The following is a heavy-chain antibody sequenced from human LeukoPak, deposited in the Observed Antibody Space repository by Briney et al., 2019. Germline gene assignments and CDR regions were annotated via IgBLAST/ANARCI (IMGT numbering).Heavy chain of an antibody. J-gene: IGHJ3*02. CDR2: ISSSGSTI. D-gene: IGHD3-16*01. Sequence: GGSLRLSCAASGFTFSSYEMNWVRQAPGKGLEWVSYISSSGSTIFYADSVKGRFTISRDNAKNSLYLQMNSLRAEDTAAYYCARLYYDYVWGSRDAFDIWGQGTMVTVSS. CDR1: GFTFSSYE. V-gene: IGHV3-48*03. CDR3: ARLYYDYVWGSRDAFDI.